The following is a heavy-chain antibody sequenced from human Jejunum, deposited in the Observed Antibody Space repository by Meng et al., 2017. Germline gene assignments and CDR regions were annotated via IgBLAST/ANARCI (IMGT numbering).Heavy chain of an antibody. D-gene: IGHD2-15*01. CDR3: ARQDSGGRPYSDY. V-gene: IGHV5-51*01. CDR2: IYPGDSDI. Sequence: KVSCKGSGYSFTSYWIGWVRQMPGKGLEWMGIIYPGDSDIRYSPSFQGQVTISADKSISTAYLQWSSLKASDTAIYYCARQDSGGRPYSDYWGQGTLVTVSS. CDR1: GYSFTSYW. J-gene: IGHJ4*02.